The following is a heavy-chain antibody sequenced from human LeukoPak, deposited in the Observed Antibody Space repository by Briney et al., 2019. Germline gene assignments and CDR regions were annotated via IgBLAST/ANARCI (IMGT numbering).Heavy chain of an antibody. CDR1: GFSFSYYW. Sequence: PGGSLRLSCAASGFSFSYYWMHWVRQVPGKGLVWVSRVNNDGSITSYADSVKGRFTISRDNAKNTLFLQMNSLGADDTAVYYCARDGPYDILTGYPGDYWGRGTLVTVSS. CDR2: VNNDGSIT. CDR3: ARDGPYDILTGYPGDY. D-gene: IGHD3-9*01. J-gene: IGHJ4*02. V-gene: IGHV3-74*01.